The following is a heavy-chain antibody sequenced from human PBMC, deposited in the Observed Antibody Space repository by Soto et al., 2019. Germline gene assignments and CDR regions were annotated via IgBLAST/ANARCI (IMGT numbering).Heavy chain of an antibody. Sequence: GESLKISCKGSGYSFTSYWISWVRQMPGKGLEWMGRIDPSDSYTNYSPSFQGHVTISADKSISTAYLQWSSLKASDTAMYYCARKSDYSDSSVEGAFDIWGQGTMVTVSS. V-gene: IGHV5-10-1*01. CDR1: GYSFTSYW. CDR2: IDPSDSYT. D-gene: IGHD3-22*01. CDR3: ARKSDYSDSSVEGAFDI. J-gene: IGHJ3*02.